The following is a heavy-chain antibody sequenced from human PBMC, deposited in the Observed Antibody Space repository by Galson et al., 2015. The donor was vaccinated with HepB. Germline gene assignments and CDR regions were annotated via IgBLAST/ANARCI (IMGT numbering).Heavy chain of an antibody. CDR3: ARPRDGYNLEPLDY. D-gene: IGHD5-24*01. J-gene: IGHJ4*02. CDR2: ISSSSSYI. CDR1: GFTFSSYS. Sequence: SLRLSCAASGFTFSSYSMNWVRQAPGKGLEWVSSISSSSSYIYYADSVKGRFTISRDNAKNSLYLQMNSLRAEDTAVYYCARPRDGYNLEPLDYWGQGTLVTVSS. V-gene: IGHV3-21*01.